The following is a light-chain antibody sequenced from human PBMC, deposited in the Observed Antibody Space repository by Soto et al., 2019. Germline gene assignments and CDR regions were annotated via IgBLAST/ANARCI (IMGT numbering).Light chain of an antibody. Sequence: DIVMTQSPDSLAVSLGERATINCKSSQSVLYSSNNKNYLAWYQQKPRQPPKLLIYWASTRESGVPDRFSGSGSGTDFTLTISSLQAEDVAVYYCKQYYDNRALTFGGGTKVEIK. CDR2: WAS. CDR3: KQYYDNRALT. CDR1: QSVLYSSNNKNY. V-gene: IGKV4-1*01. J-gene: IGKJ4*01.